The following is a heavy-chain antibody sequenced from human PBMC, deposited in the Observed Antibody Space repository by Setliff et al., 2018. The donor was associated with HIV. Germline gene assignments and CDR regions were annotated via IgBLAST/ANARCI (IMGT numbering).Heavy chain of an antibody. CDR2: IYYTGNT. V-gene: IGHV4-31*03. CDR3: ARVPRITTLRNAFDI. CDR1: GDSISGGGYF. Sequence: SETLSLTCTVSGDSISGGGYFWSWVRQHPGKGLEWIGYIYYTGNTYYNPSLKSRITISIDTSKNQFSLNLNSVTAAVTAVYYCARVPRITTLRNAFDIWGQGTMVTVSS. D-gene: IGHD3-10*01. J-gene: IGHJ3*02.